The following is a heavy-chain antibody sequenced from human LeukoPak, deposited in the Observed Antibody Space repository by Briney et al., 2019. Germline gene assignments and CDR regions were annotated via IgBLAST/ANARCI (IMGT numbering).Heavy chain of an antibody. CDR2: INPNSGGT. CDR3: ARDLEGYCSGGICYFDY. Sequence: ASVKVSCKASGYTFTGYYMHWVRQAPGQGLEWMGWINPNSGGTNYAQKFQGRVTMIRDTSISTAYMELSSLRSDDTAVYYCARDLEGYCSGGICYFDYWGQGTLVTVSS. J-gene: IGHJ4*02. D-gene: IGHD2-15*01. V-gene: IGHV1-2*02. CDR1: GYTFTGYY.